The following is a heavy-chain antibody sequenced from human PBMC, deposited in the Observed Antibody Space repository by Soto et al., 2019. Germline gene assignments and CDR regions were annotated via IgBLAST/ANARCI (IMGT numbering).Heavy chain of an antibody. CDR2: IFYSGST. CDR3: ARVKRGYSYGSIIDF. Sequence: KPSETLSVTCTVSGDSIRNYYWSWIRQPPGKGLEYIGYIFYSGSTTYNPSLKSRVAMSVDTSRNQFALKLRSVTAADTATYYCARVKRGYSYGSIIDFWGRGTLVTVSS. J-gene: IGHJ4*01. V-gene: IGHV4-59*01. D-gene: IGHD5-18*01. CDR1: GDSIRNYY.